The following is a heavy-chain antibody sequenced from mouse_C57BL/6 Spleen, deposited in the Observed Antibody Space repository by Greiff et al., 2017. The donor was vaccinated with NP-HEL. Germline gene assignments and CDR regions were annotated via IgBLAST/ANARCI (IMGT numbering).Heavy chain of an antibody. V-gene: IGHV7-3*01. J-gene: IGHJ4*01. CDR2: IRNKANGYTT. CDR3: ARLGVIYYDYLYAMDD. Sequence: EVKLMASGGGLVQPGGSLSLSCAASGFTFTDYYMSWVRQPPGKALEWLGFIRNKANGYTTEYSASVKGRFTISRDNSQSILYLQMNALRAEDSATYYCARLGVIYYDYLYAMDDWGQGTSVTVSS. CDR1: GFTFTDYY. D-gene: IGHD2-4*01.